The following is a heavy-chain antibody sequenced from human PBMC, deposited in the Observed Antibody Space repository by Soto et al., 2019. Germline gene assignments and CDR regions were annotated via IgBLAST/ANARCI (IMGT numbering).Heavy chain of an antibody. J-gene: IGHJ6*02. CDR2: IMPIFRAP. V-gene: IGHV1-69*13. CDR1: GGAFSDYA. CDR3: ASWLKGPDIGNYYYGMDV. Sequence: ASVKVSCKASGGAFSDYAFSWVRQAPGQGLEWLGGIMPIFRAPDYAQKFQGRVTITADEFTRTAYMEMNSLRSEDTAVYYCASWLKGPDIGNYYYGMDVWGQGTTVTV. D-gene: IGHD2-15*01.